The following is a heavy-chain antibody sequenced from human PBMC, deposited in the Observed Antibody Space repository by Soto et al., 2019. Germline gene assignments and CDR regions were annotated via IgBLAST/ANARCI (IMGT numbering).Heavy chain of an antibody. D-gene: IGHD1-26*01. CDR1: GYTFTTYD. Sequence: QVQLVQSGAEVRKPGASVKVSCKASGYTFTTYDINWMRHATGQGLEWVGWMNPNSGTTGYAQKFQGRVSMTRDTSMNTAYMELSSLTYEDTAVYYCARNKWETGDFDYWGQGTLVTVSS. J-gene: IGHJ4*02. CDR2: MNPNSGTT. V-gene: IGHV1-8*01. CDR3: ARNKWETGDFDY.